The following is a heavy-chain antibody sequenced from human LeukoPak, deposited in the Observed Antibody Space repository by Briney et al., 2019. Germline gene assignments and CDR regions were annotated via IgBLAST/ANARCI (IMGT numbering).Heavy chain of an antibody. CDR2: IYTSGST. J-gene: IGHJ4*02. CDR1: GYSISSGSYY. CDR3: ASGISY. V-gene: IGHV4-61*02. Sequence: SETLSLTCTVSGYSISSGSYYWSWIRQPAGKGLEWIGRIYTSGSTNYNPSLKSRVTISVGTSKNQFSLKLSSVTAADTAVYYCASGISYWGQGTLVTVSS. D-gene: IGHD6-13*01.